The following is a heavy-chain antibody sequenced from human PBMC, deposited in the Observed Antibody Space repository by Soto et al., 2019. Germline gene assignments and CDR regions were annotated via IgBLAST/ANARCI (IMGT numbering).Heavy chain of an antibody. D-gene: IGHD2-2*01. CDR3: ARSQGSSTSLEIYYYYYYGMDV. CDR1: GGTFSSYA. Sequence: QVQLVQSGAEVKKPGSSVKVSCKASGGTFSSYAISWVRQAPGQGLEWMGGIIPISDTTNYAQKFQGSVTITADKSTSTAYMELSSLRSEDTAVYYCARSQGSSTSLEIYYYYYYGMDVWGQGTTVTVSS. V-gene: IGHV1-69*06. CDR2: IIPISDTT. J-gene: IGHJ6*02.